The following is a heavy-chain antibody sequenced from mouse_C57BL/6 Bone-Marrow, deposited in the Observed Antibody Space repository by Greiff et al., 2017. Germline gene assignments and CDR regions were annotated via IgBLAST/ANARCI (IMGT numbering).Heavy chain of an antibody. J-gene: IGHJ1*03. D-gene: IGHD1-1*01. CDR2: INPSGGYT. CDR3: ARSPKLLLRPVWDCWYFDV. CDR1: GYTFTSYT. V-gene: IGHV1-4*01. Sequence: VMLVESGAELARPGASVKMSCKASGYTFTSYTMHWVKQRPGQGLEWMGYINPSGGYTKYNQKFKDKPTLTADKSSSTAYMHLSSLTSEDSAVYYCARSPKLLLRPVWDCWYFDVWGTGTTVTVSS.